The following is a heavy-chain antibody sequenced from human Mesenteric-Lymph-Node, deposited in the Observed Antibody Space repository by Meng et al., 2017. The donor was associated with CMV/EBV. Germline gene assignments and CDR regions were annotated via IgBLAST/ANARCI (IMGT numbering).Heavy chain of an antibody. Sequence: TCSSYAISWVRQAPGQGLEWMGGLIPIFGTANYAQKFQGRVTITTDESTSTAYMELSSLRSEDTAVYYCARDEVTMVRGVLQYYFDYWGQETLVTVSS. V-gene: IGHV1-69*05. CDR1: TCSSYA. J-gene: IGHJ4*02. CDR3: ARDEVTMVRGVLQYYFDY. CDR2: LIPIFGTA. D-gene: IGHD3-10*01.